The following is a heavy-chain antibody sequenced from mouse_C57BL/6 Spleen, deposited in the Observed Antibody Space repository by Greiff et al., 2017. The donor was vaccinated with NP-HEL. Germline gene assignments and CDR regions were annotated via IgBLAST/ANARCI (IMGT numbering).Heavy chain of an antibody. CDR2: INPSNGGT. CDR3: ARCDYYYGSSRYAMDY. V-gene: IGHV1-53*01. J-gene: IGHJ4*01. CDR1: GYTFTSYW. Sequence: QVQLQQPGTELVKPGASVKLSCKASGYTFTSYWMHWVKQRPGQGLEWIGNINPSNGGTNYNEKFKSKATLTVDKSSSTAYMQLSSLTSEDLSVYYCARCDYYYGSSRYAMDYWGQGTSVTVSS. D-gene: IGHD1-1*01.